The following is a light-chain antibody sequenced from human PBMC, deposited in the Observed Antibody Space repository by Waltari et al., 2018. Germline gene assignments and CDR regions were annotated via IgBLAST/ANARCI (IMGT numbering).Light chain of an antibody. V-gene: IGKV3-20*01. CDR1: QSVSNSY. CDR2: GAS. J-gene: IGKJ1*01. CDR3: QQSGSSLRT. Sequence: EIVLTQSPGTLSLYPGERATLSCRASQSVSNSYLAWYQQKPGQAPRLLIYGASSRATGIPDRFSGSGSGTDFTLTISRLEPEDFAVYYCQQSGSSLRTFGQGTKVEIK.